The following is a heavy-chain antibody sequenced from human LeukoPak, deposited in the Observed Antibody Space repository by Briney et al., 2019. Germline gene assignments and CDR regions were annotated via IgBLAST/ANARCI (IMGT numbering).Heavy chain of an antibody. D-gene: IGHD3-10*01. J-gene: IGHJ2*01. Sequence: PSETLSLTCTVSGGSISSSRHYWGWIRQPPGKGLEWIGSIFTTGTTYYSPSLKSRVTISVDTSKNQFSLKLSSVTAADTAVYYCARPAEETFLLWFGELKTYWYFDLWGRGTLVTVSS. CDR1: GGSISSSRHY. V-gene: IGHV4-39*01. CDR2: IFTTGTT. CDR3: ARPAEETFLLWFGELKTYWYFDL.